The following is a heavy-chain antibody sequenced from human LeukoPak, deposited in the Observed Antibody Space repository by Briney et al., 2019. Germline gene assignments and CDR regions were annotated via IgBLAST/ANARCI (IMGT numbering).Heavy chain of an antibody. CDR2: TYYSGST. CDR1: GGSISSYY. J-gene: IGHJ4*02. CDR3: ARAGGVKTAALDLDY. V-gene: IGHV4-59*12. Sequence: SETLSLTCTVSGGSISSYYCSWLRQPPGKGLEWIGYTYYSGSTNYNPSLKSRVTISVDTSKNQFSLKLSSVTAADTAVYYCARAGGVKTAALDLDYWGQGTLVTVSS. D-gene: IGHD6-25*01.